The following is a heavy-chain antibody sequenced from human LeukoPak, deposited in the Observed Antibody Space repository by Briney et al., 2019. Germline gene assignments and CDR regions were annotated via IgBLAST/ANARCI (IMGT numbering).Heavy chain of an antibody. J-gene: IGHJ6*04. V-gene: IGHV4-39*01. CDR3: AREIGDV. CDR1: GGSISSSSYY. Sequence: SETLSLTCTVSGGSISSSSYYWGWVRQPPGKGLEWIGSIYYSGSTYYNPSLKSRVTISVDTSKNQFSLKLSSVTAADTAVYYCAREIGDVWGKGTTVTVSS. CDR2: IYYSGST.